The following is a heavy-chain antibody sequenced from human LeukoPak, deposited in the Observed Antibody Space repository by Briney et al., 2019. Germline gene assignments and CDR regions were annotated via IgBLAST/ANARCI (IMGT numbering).Heavy chain of an antibody. Sequence: SETLSLTCTVSGGSISNYYWSWIRQPPGKGLEWIGYIYYSGSTNYNPSLKSRVTISVDTSKNQFSLKLSSVTAADTAVYYCARAPGDAFDIWGQGTMVTVSS. CDR3: ARAPGDAFDI. V-gene: IGHV4-59*01. J-gene: IGHJ3*02. CDR2: IYYSGST. CDR1: GGSISNYY.